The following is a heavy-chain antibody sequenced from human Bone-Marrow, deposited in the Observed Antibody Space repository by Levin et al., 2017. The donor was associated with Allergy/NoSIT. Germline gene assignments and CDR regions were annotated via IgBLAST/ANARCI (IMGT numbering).Heavy chain of an antibody. V-gene: IGHV1-69*04. CDR3: AGAEGTATTPFDH. CDR2: IIPVLGIT. J-gene: IGHJ4*02. Sequence: ASVKVSCKASGGSFSSHPVSWVRQAPGRGLEWMGRIIPVLGITNYAQKFRGRVTITADKSTSTVYLELSSLRSEDTAVYYCAGAEGTATTPFDHWGQGTLVTVSS. D-gene: IGHD1-26*01. CDR1: GGSFSSHP.